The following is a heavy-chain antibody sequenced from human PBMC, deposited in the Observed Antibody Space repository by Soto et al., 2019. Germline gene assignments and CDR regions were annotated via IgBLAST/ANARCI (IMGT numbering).Heavy chain of an antibody. Sequence: VQLMEAGGGLVRPGGSLRLSCAASGFSFGDFYMNWVRLAPWRGLEWVSFISSSSITTYYADSVRGRFTTSRDNAQKTLYLHMNNLRADDTAVYFCARETPYDIVPGYSKMYMDSWGPGTQVTV. CDR1: GFSFGDFY. J-gene: IGHJ4*02. CDR3: ARETPYDIVPGYSKMYMDS. D-gene: IGHD3-9*01. CDR2: ISSSSITT. V-gene: IGHV3-11*01.